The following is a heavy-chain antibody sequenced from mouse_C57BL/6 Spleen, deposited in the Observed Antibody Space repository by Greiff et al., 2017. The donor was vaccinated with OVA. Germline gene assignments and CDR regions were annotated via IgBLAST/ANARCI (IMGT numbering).Heavy chain of an antibody. CDR2: INPSNGGT. Sequence: QVQLQQPGTELVKPGASVKLSCKASGYTFTSYWMHWVKRRPGQGLEWIGNINPSNGGTNYNEKFKSKATLTVDKSSSTAYMQLSSLTSEDAAVDYCARGGLRRYAMDYWGQGTSVTVSS. CDR3: ARGGLRRYAMDY. CDR1: GYTFTSYW. D-gene: IGHD2-2*01. V-gene: IGHV1-53*01. J-gene: IGHJ4*01.